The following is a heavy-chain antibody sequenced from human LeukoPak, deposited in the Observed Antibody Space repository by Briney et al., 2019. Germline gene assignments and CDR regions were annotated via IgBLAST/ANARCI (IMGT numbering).Heavy chain of an antibody. J-gene: IGHJ3*02. CDR2: ISYDGSNK. CDR1: GFTFSSYA. CDR3: ARGFDYYGSGSFWRNAFDI. Sequence: PGGSLRLSCAASGFTFSSYAMHWVRQAAGKGLEWVAVISYDGSNKYYADSVKGRFTISRDNSKNTLYLQMNSLRAEDTAVYYCARGFDYYGSGSFWRNAFDIWGQGTMVTVSS. V-gene: IGHV3-30-3*01. D-gene: IGHD3-10*01.